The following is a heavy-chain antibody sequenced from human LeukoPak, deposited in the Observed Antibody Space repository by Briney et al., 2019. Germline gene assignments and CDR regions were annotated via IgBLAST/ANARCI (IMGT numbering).Heavy chain of an antibody. V-gene: IGHV1-18*01. J-gene: IGHJ6*02. CDR2: IGAYNGNT. D-gene: IGHD4-11*01. CDR3: ARDLSRVGLQYLYYYYYGMDV. Sequence: GASVKVSCKASGYTFTSYGISWVRQAPGQGLEWMGWIGAYNGNTNYAQKLQGRVTMTTDTSTSTAYMELRSLRSDDTAVYYCARDLSRVGLQYLYYYYYGMDVWGQGTTVAVSS. CDR1: GYTFTSYG.